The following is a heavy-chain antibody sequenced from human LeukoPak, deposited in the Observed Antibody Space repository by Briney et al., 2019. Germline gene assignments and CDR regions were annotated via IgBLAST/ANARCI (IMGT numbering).Heavy chain of an antibody. CDR1: GGSFSGYY. D-gene: IGHD3-22*01. CDR2: INHSGST. J-gene: IGHJ4*02. V-gene: IGHV4-34*01. CDR3: ATRSSTGYYLTWDY. Sequence: PSETLSLTCAVYGGSFSGYYWSWIRQPPGKGLEWIGEINHSGSTNYNPSLKSRVTISVDTSKNQFSLKLSSVTAADTAVYYCATRSSTGYYLTWDYWGQGTLVTVSS.